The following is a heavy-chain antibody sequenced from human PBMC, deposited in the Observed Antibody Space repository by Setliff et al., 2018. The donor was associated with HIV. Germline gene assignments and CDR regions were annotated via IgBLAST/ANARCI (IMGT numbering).Heavy chain of an antibody. CDR1: GGTFSSYV. CDR3: ARDQRYCTNALCPEALDV. V-gene: IGHV1-69*05. J-gene: IGHJ6*04. D-gene: IGHD2-8*01. CDR2: IIPIFGTA. Sequence: SVKVSCKASGGTFSSYVISWVRQAPGQGLEWMGGIIPIFGTANYAQKFQGRVTITTDESTSTVYMELSSLRSEDTAVYYCARDQRYCTNALCPEALDVWGKGTTVTVSS.